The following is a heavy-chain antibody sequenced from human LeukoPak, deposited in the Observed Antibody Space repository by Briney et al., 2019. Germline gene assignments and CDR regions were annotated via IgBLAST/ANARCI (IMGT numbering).Heavy chain of an antibody. V-gene: IGHV3-64*01. Sequence: PGGSLRLSCAASGFTFSRYPMLWVRQAPGKGLEYVSAISSNGGATYYGNSVKGRFTISRDNSKNTLYLQMGSLRPEDMAVYYCVKGYCSSISCYGDYWGQGTLVTFSS. CDR2: ISSNGGAT. CDR3: VKGYCSSISCYGDY. CDR1: GFTFSRYP. D-gene: IGHD2-2*01. J-gene: IGHJ4*02.